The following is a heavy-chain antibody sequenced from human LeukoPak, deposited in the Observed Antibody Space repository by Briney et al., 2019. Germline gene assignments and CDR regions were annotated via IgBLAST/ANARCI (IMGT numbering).Heavy chain of an antibody. CDR2: TYYRSTWYN. CDR1: GDSVSSNSVT. J-gene: IGHJ5*02. Sequence: SQTPSLTCAISGDSVSSNSVTWNWIRQSPSRGLEWLGRTYYRSTWYNDYAVSVRGRITVNPDTSKNQFSLHLNSVTPEDTAVYYCARRLTQYDCFDPWGQGILVTVSS. CDR3: ARRLTQYDCFDP. D-gene: IGHD2-2*01. V-gene: IGHV6-1*01.